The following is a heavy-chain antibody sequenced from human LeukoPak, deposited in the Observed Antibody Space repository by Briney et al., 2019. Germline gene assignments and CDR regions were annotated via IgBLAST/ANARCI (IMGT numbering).Heavy chain of an antibody. CDR3: AKLNLRPGDY. J-gene: IGHJ4*02. D-gene: IGHD5/OR15-5a*01. Sequence: QSGGSLRLSCAASGLTFSSYAMSWVRRAPGKGVEWVSAISGSGGNTYYADSVKGRFTISRDNSKSTLYLQMNSLRAEDTAVYYCAKLNLRPGDYWGQGTLVTVSS. V-gene: IGHV3-23*01. CDR1: GLTFSSYA. CDR2: ISGSGGNT.